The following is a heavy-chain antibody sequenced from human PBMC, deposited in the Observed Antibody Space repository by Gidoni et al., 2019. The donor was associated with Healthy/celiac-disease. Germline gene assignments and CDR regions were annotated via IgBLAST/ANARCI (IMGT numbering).Heavy chain of an antibody. Sequence: QVQLVQSGAEVKKPGSSVKVSCKASGGTFSSYAISWVRQAPGQGLEWMGGIIPICGTANYAQKFQGRVTITADKSTSTAYMELSSLRSEDTAVYYCAREGVATTYYYYYYGMDVWGQGTTVTVSS. CDR2: IIPICGTA. D-gene: IGHD5-12*01. J-gene: IGHJ6*02. CDR3: AREGVATTYYYYYYGMDV. V-gene: IGHV1-69*06. CDR1: GGTFSSYA.